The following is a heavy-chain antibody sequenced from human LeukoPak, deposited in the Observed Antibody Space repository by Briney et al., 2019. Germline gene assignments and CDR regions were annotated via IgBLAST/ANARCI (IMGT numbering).Heavy chain of an antibody. Sequence: GGSLRLSCAASGFTFSCYARHWVRQAPGKGLEWVAVISYDGSNKYYADSVKGRFTISRDNSKNTLYLQMNSLRAEDTAVYYCARGTTQIAAAGTSEYYLGFWGQGTLVTVSS. D-gene: IGHD6-13*01. CDR2: ISYDGSNK. V-gene: IGHV3-30*04. CDR1: GFTFSCYA. J-gene: IGHJ4*02. CDR3: ARGTTQIAAAGTSEYYLGF.